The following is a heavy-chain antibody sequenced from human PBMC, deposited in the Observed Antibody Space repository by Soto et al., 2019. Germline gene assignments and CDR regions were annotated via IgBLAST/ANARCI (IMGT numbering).Heavy chain of an antibody. CDR1: GGSISSSNW. CDR2: IYHSGST. J-gene: IGHJ6*02. V-gene: IGHV4-4*02. D-gene: IGHD6-13*01. CDR3: ARTPIIAAAGTVHYYYYYGMDV. Sequence: PSETLSLTCAVSGGSISSSNWWSWVRQPPGKGLEWIGEIYHSGSTNYNPSLKSRVTISVDKSKNQFSLKLSSVTAADTAVYYCARTPIIAAAGTVHYYYYYGMDVWGRGTTVT.